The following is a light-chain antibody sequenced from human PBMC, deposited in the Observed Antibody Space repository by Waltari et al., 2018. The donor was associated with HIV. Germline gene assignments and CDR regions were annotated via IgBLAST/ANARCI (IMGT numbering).Light chain of an antibody. V-gene: IGKV1-5*03. CDR2: EAS. CDR1: QDIDNW. J-gene: IGKJ1*01. CDR3: QQYNTYWT. Sequence: DIQMTQSPSTLSASVGDRVTITCRASQDIDNWLAWYQQKPGKAPKLLIYEASNLESGVPSRFSGSGSGTEFTLTITRLQPDDFATYYCQQYNTYWTFGQGTNVEIQ.